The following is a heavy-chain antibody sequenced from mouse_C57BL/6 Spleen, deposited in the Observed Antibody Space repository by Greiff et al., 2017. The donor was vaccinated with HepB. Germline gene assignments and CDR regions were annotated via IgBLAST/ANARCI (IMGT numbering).Heavy chain of an antibody. Sequence: VKLMESGAELVRPGASVTLSCKASGYTFTDYEMHWVKQTPVHGLEWIGAIDPETGGTAYNQKFKGKAILTADKSSSTAYMELRSLTSEDSAVYYCTRRDHSWFAYWGQGTLVTVSA. CDR3: TRRDHSWFAY. CDR2: IDPETGGT. CDR1: GYTFTDYE. V-gene: IGHV1-15*01. J-gene: IGHJ3*01.